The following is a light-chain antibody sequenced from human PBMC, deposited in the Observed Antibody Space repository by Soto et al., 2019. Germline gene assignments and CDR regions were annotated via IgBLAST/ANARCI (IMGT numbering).Light chain of an antibody. Sequence: QSVLTQPPSVSGAPGQRVTISCTGSSSNIGAGYDVQWYQQLPGTAPKLLLYGDNQRPSGVPDRFSASKSGASASLAISGLQSEDEATYYCASWDNSLNGLYVFGAGTKVTVL. V-gene: IGLV1-40*01. J-gene: IGLJ1*01. CDR1: SSNIGAGYD. CDR2: GDN. CDR3: ASWDNSLNGLYV.